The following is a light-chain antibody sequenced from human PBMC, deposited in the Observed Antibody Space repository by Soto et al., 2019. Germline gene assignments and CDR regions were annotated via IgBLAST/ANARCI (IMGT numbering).Light chain of an antibody. CDR1: QSISRS. CDR2: DAS. CDR3: HQYNSWPPGT. V-gene: IGKV3-15*01. J-gene: IGKJ2*01. Sequence: EIVLTQSPAILSVSPGERATLSCRASQSISRSLAWYQQKPGQAPSLLISDASTRATGIPARFSGSGSGTEFTLTISSLQSEDFALYYCHQYNSWPPGTFGQGTKVEIK.